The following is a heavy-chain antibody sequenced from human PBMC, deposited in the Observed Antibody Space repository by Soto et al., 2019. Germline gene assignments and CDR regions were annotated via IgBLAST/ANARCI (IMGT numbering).Heavy chain of an antibody. D-gene: IGHD2-21*02. CDR1: GGTFSSYA. Sequence: SVKVSCKASGGTFSSYANSWVRQAPGQGLEWMGGIIPIFGTANYAQKFQGRVTITADESTSTAYMELSSLRSEDTAVYYCAKGGYGGNSDNFDYWGQGTLVTVSS. V-gene: IGHV1-69*13. CDR2: IIPIFGTA. CDR3: AKGGYGGNSDNFDY. J-gene: IGHJ4*02.